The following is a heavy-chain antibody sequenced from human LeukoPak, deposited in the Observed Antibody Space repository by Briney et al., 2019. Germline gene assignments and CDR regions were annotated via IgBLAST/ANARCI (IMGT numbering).Heavy chain of an antibody. D-gene: IGHD3-22*01. CDR3: ARTYDSSGYYFDY. CDR2: IIPIFGTA. V-gene: IGHV1-69*05. J-gene: IGHJ4*02. Sequence: SVKVSCKASGGTFSSYAISWVRQAPGQGLEWMGGIIPIFGTANYAQKFQGRVTITTDESTSTAYMELSSLGSEDTAVYYCARTYDSSGYYFDYWGQGTLVTVSS. CDR1: GGTFSSYA.